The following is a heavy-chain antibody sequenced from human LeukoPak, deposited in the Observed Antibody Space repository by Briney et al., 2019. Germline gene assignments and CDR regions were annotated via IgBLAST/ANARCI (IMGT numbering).Heavy chain of an antibody. V-gene: IGHV1-18*01. CDR1: GGTFISYA. J-gene: IGHJ4*02. CDR3: ARLKYYFDY. CDR2: ISAYNGNT. Sequence: ASVKVSCMASGGTFISYAISWVRQAPGQGLEWMGWISAYNGNTNYAQKLQGRVTMTTDTSTSTAYMELRSLRSDDTAVYYCARLKYYFDYWGQGTLVTVSS.